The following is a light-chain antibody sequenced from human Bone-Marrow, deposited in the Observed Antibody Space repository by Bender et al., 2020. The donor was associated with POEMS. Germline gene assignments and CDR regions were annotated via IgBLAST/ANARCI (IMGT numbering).Light chain of an antibody. CDR3: SSYAGSSPWV. V-gene: IGLV2-14*02. CDR1: NSDFGGYNL. Sequence: QSALTQPASVSGSPGQSITISCSASNSDFGGYNLISWYQQHPGKAPKLIIYEATKRPSGVSHRFSGSKSGNTASLTISGLQAEDEADYHCSSYAGSSPWVFGGGTKLTVL. J-gene: IGLJ3*02. CDR2: EAT.